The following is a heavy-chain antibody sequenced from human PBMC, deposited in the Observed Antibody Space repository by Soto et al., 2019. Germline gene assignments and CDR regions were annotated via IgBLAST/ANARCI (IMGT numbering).Heavy chain of an antibody. CDR1: SVSNAW. Sequence: SVSNAWMNWVRQAPGKGLEWVGRIKSKTDGGTTDYAAPVKGRFTISRDDSKNTLYLQMNSLKTEDTAVYYCTTVPAKVNGGGHWGQGTLVTVSS. CDR2: IKSKTDGGTT. V-gene: IGHV3-15*07. CDR3: TTVPAKVNGGGH. D-gene: IGHD5-18*01. J-gene: IGHJ4*02.